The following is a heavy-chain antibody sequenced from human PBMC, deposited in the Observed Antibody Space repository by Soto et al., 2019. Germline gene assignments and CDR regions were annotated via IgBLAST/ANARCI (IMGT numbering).Heavy chain of an antibody. D-gene: IGHD2-2*02. CDR2: IYYSGST. CDR1: GASVSSGY. CDR3: ARHYIVVVPAAIGWFDP. V-gene: IGHV4-59*08. J-gene: IGHJ5*02. Sequence: SETLSLTCTVSGASVSSGYWSWIRQPPGKGLEWIGSIYYSGSTYYNPSLKSRVTISVDTSKNQFSLKLSSVTAADTAVYYCARHYIVVVPAAIGWFDPWGQGTLVTVSS.